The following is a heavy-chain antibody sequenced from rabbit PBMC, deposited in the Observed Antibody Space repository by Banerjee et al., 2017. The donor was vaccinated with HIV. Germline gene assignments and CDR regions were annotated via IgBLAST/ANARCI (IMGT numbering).Heavy chain of an antibody. CDR2: IDAGSSGST. Sequence: QSLEESGGDLVKPGASLTLICTASGFSFSNSYYMCWVSQAPGKGLEWIGCIDAGSSGSTNYASWAKGRFTISKTSWTTVTLQMTSLTAADTATHFCARDLAGVIGWNFNLWGPGTLVTVS. D-gene: IGHD4-1*01. CDR3: ARDLAGVIGWNFNL. V-gene: IGHV1S40*01. CDR1: GFSFSNSYY. J-gene: IGHJ4*01.